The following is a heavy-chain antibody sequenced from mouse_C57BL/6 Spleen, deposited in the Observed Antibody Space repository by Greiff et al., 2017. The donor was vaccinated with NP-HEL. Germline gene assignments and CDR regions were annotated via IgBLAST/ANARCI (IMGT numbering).Heavy chain of an antibody. D-gene: IGHD2-5*01. CDR3: ARSEDSNLAWFAY. J-gene: IGHJ3*01. Sequence: QVQLQQSGAELVRPGTSVKLSCKASGYTFTSYWMHWVKQRPGQGLEWIGVIDPSDSYTNYNQKFKGKATLTVDTSSSTAYMQLSSLTSEDSAVYYCARSEDSNLAWFAYWGQGTLVTVSA. V-gene: IGHV1-59*01. CDR2: IDPSDSYT. CDR1: GYTFTSYW.